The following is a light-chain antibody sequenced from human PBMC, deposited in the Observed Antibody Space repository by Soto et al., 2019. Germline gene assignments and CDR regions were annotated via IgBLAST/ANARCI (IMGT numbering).Light chain of an antibody. V-gene: IGLV2-14*01. CDR2: EVT. Sequence: QSALTQPASVSGSPGQSITISCSGTSSDVGGYIYVSWYQQHPGEAPKLMIYEVTNRPSGVSNRFSGSKSGNTASLTISGLQAEDEADYYCISYTTSSTYVFGSGTKLTVL. CDR1: SSDVGGYIY. J-gene: IGLJ1*01. CDR3: ISYTTSSTYV.